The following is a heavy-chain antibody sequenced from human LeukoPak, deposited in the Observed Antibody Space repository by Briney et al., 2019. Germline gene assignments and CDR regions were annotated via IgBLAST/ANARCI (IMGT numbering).Heavy chain of an antibody. V-gene: IGHV3-48*04. CDR2: ISSSSSTI. D-gene: IGHD1-26*01. Sequence: GGSLRLSCAASGFTFSSYSMNWVRQAPGKGLEWVSFISSSSSTIYYADSVKGRFTISGDNAKNSLYLQMNSLRAEDTAVYYCARDRGGSYSAIDYWGQGTLGTVSS. J-gene: IGHJ4*02. CDR1: GFTFSSYS. CDR3: ARDRGGSYSAIDY.